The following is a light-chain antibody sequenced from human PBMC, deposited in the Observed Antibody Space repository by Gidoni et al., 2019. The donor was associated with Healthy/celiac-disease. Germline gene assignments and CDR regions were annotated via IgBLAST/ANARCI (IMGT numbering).Light chain of an antibody. Sequence: DIQMTQSPSSLSASVGDRVTITCRASQSISSYLNWYQQKPGKAPKLLIYAASSLQSGVPSRFSGSGSGTDFTITISSLQPEDFATYYCQQSYSTLRTFXPXTKVDIK. CDR2: AAS. V-gene: IGKV1-39*01. CDR3: QQSYSTLRT. J-gene: IGKJ3*01. CDR1: QSISSY.